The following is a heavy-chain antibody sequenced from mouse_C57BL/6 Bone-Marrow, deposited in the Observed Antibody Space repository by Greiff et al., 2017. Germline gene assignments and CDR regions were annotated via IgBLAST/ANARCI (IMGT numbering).Heavy chain of an antibody. Sequence: EVQRVESGAELVKPGASVKLSCTASGFNIKDYYMHWVKQRTEQGLEWIGRIDPEDGETKYAPKFPGKATITADTSSNTAYLQLSSLTSEDTAVYYCARGRFTTVVADYAMDYWGQGTSVTVSS. CDR1: GFNIKDYY. CDR2: IDPEDGET. V-gene: IGHV14-2*01. D-gene: IGHD1-1*01. CDR3: ARGRFTTVVADYAMDY. J-gene: IGHJ4*01.